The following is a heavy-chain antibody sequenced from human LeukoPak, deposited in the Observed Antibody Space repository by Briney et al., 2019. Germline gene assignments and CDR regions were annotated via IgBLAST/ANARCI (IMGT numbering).Heavy chain of an antibody. V-gene: IGHV3-23*01. D-gene: IGHD6-13*01. Sequence: GGSLRLSCVASGFTFSSATMGWVRQAPGRGLEWVSSITAIDGRTYYADSVRGRFTISRDNSKNTVYLQLNSLRAGDTAIYYCTKDRRGPAAGTWYFDSWGQGTLVTVSS. CDR3: TKDRRGPAAGTWYFDS. CDR1: GFTFSSAT. CDR2: ITAIDGRT. J-gene: IGHJ4*02.